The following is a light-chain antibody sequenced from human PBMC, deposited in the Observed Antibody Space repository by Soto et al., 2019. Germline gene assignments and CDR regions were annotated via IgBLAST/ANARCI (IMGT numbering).Light chain of an antibody. CDR2: SAS. Sequence: DIQMTQSPSSVSASVGDRVTISCRASQGITSWLAWYQQKPGKAPKLLIYSASPLPSGVPSRFSGSGSWTDFTLTIINLQPEDFATYYCQQATSFPRTFGQGTKVDIK. J-gene: IGKJ1*01. V-gene: IGKV1-12*01. CDR3: QQATSFPRT. CDR1: QGITSW.